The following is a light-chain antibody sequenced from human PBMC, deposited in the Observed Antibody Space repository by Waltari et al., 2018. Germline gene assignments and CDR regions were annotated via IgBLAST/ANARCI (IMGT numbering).Light chain of an antibody. Sequence: EIVLTQSLATLSFSPGERATLSCRASQSVSSYLAWYQQKPGQAPRLLIYDASNRATGIPARFSGSGSGTDFTLTISSLGPEDFAVYYCQQRSNWPPTFGQGTKVEIK. CDR3: QQRSNWPPT. J-gene: IGKJ1*01. CDR1: QSVSSY. CDR2: DAS. V-gene: IGKV3-11*01.